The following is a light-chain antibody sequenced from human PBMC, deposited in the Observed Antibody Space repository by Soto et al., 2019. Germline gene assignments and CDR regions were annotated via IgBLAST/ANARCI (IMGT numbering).Light chain of an antibody. Sequence: DIPMTQSPSTLSASVGDRVTITCRASQSISSWLAWYQQKPGKAPKLLNYNASSLESGVPSRVSGSGSGTEFTLTISSLQPDDFATYYCQKYNSYWTFGQGTKVEIK. J-gene: IGKJ1*01. V-gene: IGKV1-5*03. CDR3: QKYNSYWT. CDR2: NAS. CDR1: QSISSW.